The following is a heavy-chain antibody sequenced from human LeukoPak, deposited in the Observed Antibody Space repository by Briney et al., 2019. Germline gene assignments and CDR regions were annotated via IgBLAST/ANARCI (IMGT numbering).Heavy chain of an antibody. CDR3: ARDYADYVGYFFFDY. J-gene: IGHJ4*02. D-gene: IGHD4-17*01. CDR2: ISGGGETT. V-gene: IGHV3-23*01. Sequence: WVRQAPGKXXEWVSSISGGGETTYYADSAKGRFTISRDNSQNTLYLQMNSLRAEDTAVYYCARDYADYVGYFFFDYWGQGTLVTVSS.